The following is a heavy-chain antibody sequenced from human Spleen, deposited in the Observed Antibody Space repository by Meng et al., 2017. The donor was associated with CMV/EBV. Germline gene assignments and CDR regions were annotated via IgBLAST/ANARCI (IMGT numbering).Heavy chain of an antibody. CDR2: ISGNSGAI. CDR1: GFTFDDYA. Sequence: SLKISCAASGFTFDDYAMHWVRQAPGKGLEWVSGISGNSGAIGYADSVKGRFTISRDNAKNSLYLQMNSLRAEDSALYYCTKDSIVLMVYAIPGAFDIWGQGTMVTVSS. J-gene: IGHJ3*02. D-gene: IGHD2-8*01. V-gene: IGHV3-9*01. CDR3: TKDSIVLMVYAIPGAFDI.